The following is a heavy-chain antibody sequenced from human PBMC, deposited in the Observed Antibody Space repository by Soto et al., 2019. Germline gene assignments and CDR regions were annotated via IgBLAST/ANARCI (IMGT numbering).Heavy chain of an antibody. CDR2: TIPVFNTA. CDR1: GGTLSDHG. Sequence: QVPLEQSGAEVKKPGSSVKVSCKASGGTLSDHGVAWLRQAPGQGLEWMGGTIPVFNTAKYAQKLQGRVTVTADKFTNIAYMELSSLRSEDTAFYFCARGVYGSGNYYTGPSAFDIWGQGTMVIVSS. CDR3: ARGVYGSGNYYTGPSAFDI. V-gene: IGHV1-69*06. D-gene: IGHD3-10*01. J-gene: IGHJ3*02.